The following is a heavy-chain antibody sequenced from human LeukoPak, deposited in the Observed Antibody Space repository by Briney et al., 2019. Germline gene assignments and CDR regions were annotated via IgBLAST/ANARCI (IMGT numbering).Heavy chain of an antibody. V-gene: IGHV4-59*01. J-gene: IGHJ5*02. CDR1: GGSISSYY. D-gene: IGHD3-3*01. CDR3: ARQGYDFWSGYPNWFDP. Sequence: SETLSLTCNVSGGSISSYYWSWIRQSPGKGLEWIGYIYYSGTTNYNPSLENRVTISIDTSKNQFSLKLTSMTAADTAVYYCARQGYDFWSGYPNWFDPWGQGTLVTVSS. CDR2: IYYSGTT.